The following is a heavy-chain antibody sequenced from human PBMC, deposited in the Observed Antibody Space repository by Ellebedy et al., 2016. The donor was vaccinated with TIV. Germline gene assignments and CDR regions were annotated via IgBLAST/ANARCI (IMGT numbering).Heavy chain of an antibody. V-gene: IGHV4-39*01. CDR1: GGSISSSRYY. Sequence: MPSETLSLTCTVSGGSISSSRYYWGWIRQPPGKGLEWIGSIYYSGSTYYNPSLKSRVTISVDTSKNQFSLKLSSVTAADTAVYYCARQGYRGYSYGATYTPFDYWGQGTLVTVSS. J-gene: IGHJ4*02. CDR3: ARQGYRGYSYGATYTPFDY. D-gene: IGHD5-18*01. CDR2: IYYSGST.